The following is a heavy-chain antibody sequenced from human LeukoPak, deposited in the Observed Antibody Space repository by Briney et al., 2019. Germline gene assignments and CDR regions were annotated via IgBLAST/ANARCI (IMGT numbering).Heavy chain of an antibody. V-gene: IGHV3-7*01. Sequence: GGSLTLSCAASGFTFSSYWMSWVRQAPGKGREWVATIKQDGSEKYYVDAVKGRFTISRDNAKNSLYLQMNSLRAEDTAVYYCARRGGYFDYWGQGTLVTVTS. CDR3: ARRGGYFDY. D-gene: IGHD2-15*01. CDR1: GFTFSSYW. CDR2: IKQDGSEK. J-gene: IGHJ4*02.